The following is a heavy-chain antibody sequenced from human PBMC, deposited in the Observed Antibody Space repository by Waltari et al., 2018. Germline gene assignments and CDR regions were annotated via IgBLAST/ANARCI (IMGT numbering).Heavy chain of an antibody. CDR1: GYTFTSYD. V-gene: IGHV1-8*01. Sequence: QVQLVQSGAEVKKPGASVKVSCKASGYTFTSYDINWVRQATGQGHEWMGWMNPNSGNTGYAQKFQGRVTMTRNTSITTVYMELSSLRSEDTAVYYCARVPSQYDFWSGSHPYYFDYWGQGTLVTVSS. J-gene: IGHJ4*02. D-gene: IGHD3-3*01. CDR2: MNPNSGNT. CDR3: ARVPSQYDFWSGSHPYYFDY.